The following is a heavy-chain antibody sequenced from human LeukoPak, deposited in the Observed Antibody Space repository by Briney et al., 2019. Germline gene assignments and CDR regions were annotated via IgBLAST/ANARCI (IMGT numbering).Heavy chain of an antibody. Sequence: SETLSLTCTVSGGSISSSSYYWGWIRQPPGKGLEWIGSIYYSGSTYYNPSLKSRVTISVDTSKNQFSLKLSSVTAADTAVYYCATLSGRSSYGMDVWGQGTTVIVSS. J-gene: IGHJ6*02. V-gene: IGHV4-39*01. D-gene: IGHD6-13*01. CDR2: IYYSGST. CDR3: ATLSGRSSYGMDV. CDR1: GGSISSSSYY.